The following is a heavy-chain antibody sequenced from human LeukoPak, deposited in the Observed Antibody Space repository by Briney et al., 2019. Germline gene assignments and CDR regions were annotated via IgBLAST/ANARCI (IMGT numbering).Heavy chain of an antibody. D-gene: IGHD3-10*01. J-gene: IGHJ4*02. Sequence: EGSLRLSCAASGFTFSSYAMSWVRQAPGKGLECISGFSGSGGSTYYADSVKGRFTISRDNSKNTLYLQMNSLRDEDTAVYYCATDGTPLRVGEVFFDNWGQGTLVTVSS. CDR1: GFTFSSYA. CDR2: FSGSGGST. CDR3: ATDGTPLRVGEVFFDN. V-gene: IGHV3-23*01.